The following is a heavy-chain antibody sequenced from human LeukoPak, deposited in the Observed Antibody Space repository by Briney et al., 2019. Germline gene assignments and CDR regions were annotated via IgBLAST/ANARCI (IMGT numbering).Heavy chain of an antibody. J-gene: IGHJ4*02. CDR2: VSSNGAKT. CDR3: AKDFRIGYSAHFDY. D-gene: IGHD2-21*01. Sequence: GGSLRLSCAASGFTFSSYAITWVRQAPGKGLEWVSAVSSNGAKTYYADSVKGRFSISRDNSKNTLYLQMDSLRGEDTAVYYCAKDFRIGYSAHFDYWGQGALVTVSS. V-gene: IGHV3-23*01. CDR1: GFTFSSYA.